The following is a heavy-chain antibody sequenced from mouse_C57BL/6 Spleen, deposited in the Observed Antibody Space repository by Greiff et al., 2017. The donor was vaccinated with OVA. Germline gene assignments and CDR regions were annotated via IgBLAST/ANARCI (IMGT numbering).Heavy chain of an antibody. J-gene: IGHJ2*01. Sequence: GGGLVQPKGSLKLSCAASGFSFNTYAMNWVRQAPGKGLEWVARIRSKSNNYATYYADSVKDRFTISRDDSESMLYLQMNNLKTEDTAMYYCVKGGLNFDYWGQGTTLTVSS. CDR3: VKGGLNFDY. V-gene: IGHV10-1*01. D-gene: IGHD1-3*01. CDR1: GFSFNTYA. CDR2: IRSKSNNYAT.